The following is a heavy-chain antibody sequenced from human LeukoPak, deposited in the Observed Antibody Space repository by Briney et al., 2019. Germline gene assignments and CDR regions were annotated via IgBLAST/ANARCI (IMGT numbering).Heavy chain of an antibody. Sequence: GGSLRLSCAASGFTVSSSYMSWVRQAPGKGLEWVSVIYSGGSTYYADSVKGRFTISRDNSKNTLYLQMNSLRAEDTAVYYCATGSPGIAAAGRVYWGQGTLVTVSS. CDR1: GFTVSSSY. CDR3: ATGSPGIAAAGRVY. V-gene: IGHV3-66*02. CDR2: IYSGGST. J-gene: IGHJ4*02. D-gene: IGHD6-13*01.